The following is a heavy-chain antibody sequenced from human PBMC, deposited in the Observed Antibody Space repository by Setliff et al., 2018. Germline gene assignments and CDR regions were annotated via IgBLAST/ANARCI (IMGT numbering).Heavy chain of an antibody. CDR3: AREQWLDPPGYYYMDV. D-gene: IGHD6-19*01. CDR1: GGSFSSYY. V-gene: IGHV4-4*07. CDR2: IYIGGSA. Sequence: SETLSLTCAVYGGSFSSYYWSWIRQPAGKGLEWIGHIYIGGSANYNPSLKSRDTMSIDTSKNQFSLMLNSVTAADMAVYYCAREQWLDPPGYYYMDVWAKGTTVAVSS. J-gene: IGHJ6*03.